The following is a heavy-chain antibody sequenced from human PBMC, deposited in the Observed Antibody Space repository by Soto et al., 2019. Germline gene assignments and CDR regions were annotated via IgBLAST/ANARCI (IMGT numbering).Heavy chain of an antibody. V-gene: IGHV4-34*01. CDR3: ARGRPAVAGTDYYYGMDV. J-gene: IGHJ6*02. Sequence: TSETLSLTCAVYGGSFSGYYWSWIRQPPGKGLEWIGEINHSGSTNYNPSLKSRVTISVDTSKNQFSLKLSSVTAADTAVYYCARGRPAVAGTDYYYGMDVWGQGTTVTVS. D-gene: IGHD6-19*01. CDR1: GGSFSGYY. CDR2: INHSGST.